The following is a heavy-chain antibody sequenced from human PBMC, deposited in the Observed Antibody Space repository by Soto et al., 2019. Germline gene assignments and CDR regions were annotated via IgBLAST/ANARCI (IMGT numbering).Heavy chain of an antibody. D-gene: IGHD1-1*01. CDR1: GYTFTSYD. CDR2: MNPNSGNT. Sequence: ASVKVSCKASGYTFTSYDINWVRQATGQGLEWMGWMNPNSGNTGYAQKFQGRVTMTRNTSISTAYMELSSLRSEDTAVYYCARGSGTYYYCYYMDVWGKGTTVIVSS. V-gene: IGHV1-8*01. CDR3: ARGSGTYYYCYYMDV. J-gene: IGHJ6*03.